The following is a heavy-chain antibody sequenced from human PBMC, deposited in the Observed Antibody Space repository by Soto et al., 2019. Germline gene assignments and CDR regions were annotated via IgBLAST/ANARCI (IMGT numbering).Heavy chain of an antibody. CDR2: ISYDGSNE. V-gene: IGHV3-30-3*01. J-gene: IGHJ3*02. Sequence: GGSLRLSCAASGFTFSSYAMHWVRQAPGKGLEWVAVISYDGSNEYYADSVKGRFTISRDNSKNTLYLQMNSLRAEDTAVYYCALIVVVAATEGRAFDIWGQGTMVTVSS. CDR1: GFTFSSYA. D-gene: IGHD2-15*01. CDR3: ALIVVVAATEGRAFDI.